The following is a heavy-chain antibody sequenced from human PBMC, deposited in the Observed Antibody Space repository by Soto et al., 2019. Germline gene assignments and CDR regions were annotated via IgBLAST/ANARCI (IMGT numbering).Heavy chain of an antibody. D-gene: IGHD3-10*01. J-gene: IGHJ4*02. CDR2: IYYSGST. V-gene: IGHV4-39*01. CDR1: GDSISSSRYY. CDR3: ASYHGSESFYYNGIDY. Sequence: SETLSRTCTVSGDSISSSRYYWGWILQPPGKGLEWIGSIYYSGSTYYNPSLKSRVTISVDTSKNQFSLKLNSVTAADTAVYYCASYHGSESFYYNGIDYWGQGTLVTV.